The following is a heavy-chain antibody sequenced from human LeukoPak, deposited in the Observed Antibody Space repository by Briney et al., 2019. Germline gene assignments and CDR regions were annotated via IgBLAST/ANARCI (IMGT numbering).Heavy chain of an antibody. CDR1: GYIFTTDW. D-gene: IGHD3-10*01. Sequence: GESLKISCKGSGYIFTTDWIGWVRQMPGKGLEWMGIIYPGDSDTRYSPSFQGQVTISTDKSISTAYLQWSSLKASDTAMYYCARHYYGSGNGMDVWGQGTTVTVSS. J-gene: IGHJ6*01. CDR2: IYPGDSDT. V-gene: IGHV5-51*01. CDR3: ARHYYGSGNGMDV.